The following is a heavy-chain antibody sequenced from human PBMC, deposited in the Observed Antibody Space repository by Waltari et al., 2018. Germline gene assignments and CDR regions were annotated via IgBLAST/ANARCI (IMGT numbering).Heavy chain of an antibody. D-gene: IGHD3-22*01. CDR2: IIPIFGTA. CDR1: GGTFSSYA. J-gene: IGHJ4*02. CDR3: ASDSYYDSSGYYTYLGG. V-gene: IGHV1-69*01. Sequence: QVQLVQSGAEVKKPGSSVKVSCKASGGTFSSYAISWVRQAPGQGLEWMGWIIPIFGTANYAQKFQGRVTITADESTSTAYMELSSLRSEDTAVYYCASDSYYDSSGYYTYLGGWGQGTLVTVSS.